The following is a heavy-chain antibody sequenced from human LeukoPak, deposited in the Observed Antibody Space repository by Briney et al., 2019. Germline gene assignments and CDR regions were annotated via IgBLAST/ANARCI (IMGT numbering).Heavy chain of an antibody. CDR3: VRVGFGELLFAQYEYYFDY. CDR1: GGSISSGDYY. V-gene: IGHV4-30-4*08. J-gene: IGHJ4*02. Sequence: SQTLSLTCTVSGGSISSGDYYWSWIRQPPGKGLEWIGYIYYSGSTNYNLSLKSRVTISVDTSKNQFSLKLSSVTAADTAVYYCVRVGFGELLFAQYEYYFDYWGQGTLVTVSS. D-gene: IGHD3-10*01. CDR2: IYYSGST.